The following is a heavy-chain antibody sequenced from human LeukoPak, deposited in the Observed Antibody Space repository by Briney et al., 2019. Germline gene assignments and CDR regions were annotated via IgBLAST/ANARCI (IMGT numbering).Heavy chain of an antibody. CDR1: GFAFRSHA. Sequence: GGSLRLSCTASGFAFRSHAMHWVRQAPGKGLEWVAFIRNDGSKKFYADSVKGRFTISRDNSKNTLYLQMYSLRAEDTAVYYCAKIPYGDYVLDYYYYMDVWGKGTTVTISS. CDR2: IRNDGSKK. V-gene: IGHV3-30*02. J-gene: IGHJ6*03. D-gene: IGHD4-17*01. CDR3: AKIPYGDYVLDYYYYMDV.